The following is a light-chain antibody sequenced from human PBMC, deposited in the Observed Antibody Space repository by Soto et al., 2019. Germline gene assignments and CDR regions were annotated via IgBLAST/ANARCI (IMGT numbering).Light chain of an antibody. Sequence: EIVLTQSPGTLSLSPGERATLSCRASQTVSSSYLAWYQQKPGQAPRLLIYGASTRATGIPGRFSGSASGRDCTLNISRLEPEDFAVYYCQQYGPAPMYTFGQGTNLEIK. CDR1: QTVSSSY. CDR3: QQYGPAPMYT. V-gene: IGKV3-20*01. CDR2: GAS. J-gene: IGKJ2*01.